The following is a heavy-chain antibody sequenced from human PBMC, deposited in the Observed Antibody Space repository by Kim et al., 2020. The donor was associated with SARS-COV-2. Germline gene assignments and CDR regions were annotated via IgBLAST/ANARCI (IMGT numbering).Heavy chain of an antibody. CDR1: GFTFSNAW. Sequence: GGSLRLSCAASGFTFSNAWMSWVRQAPGKGLEWVGRIKSKTDCGTTDYAAPVKGRFTISRDDSKNTLYLQMNSLKTEDTAVYYCTTGMVYAIFHPVDYWGQGTLVTVSS. V-gene: IGHV3-15*01. CDR2: IKSKTDCGTT. D-gene: IGHD2-8*01. J-gene: IGHJ4*02. CDR3: TTGMVYAIFHPVDY.